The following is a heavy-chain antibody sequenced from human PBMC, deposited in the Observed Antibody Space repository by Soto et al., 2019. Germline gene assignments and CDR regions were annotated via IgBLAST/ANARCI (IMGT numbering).Heavy chain of an antibody. D-gene: IGHD3-3*01. Sequence: SETLSLTCTVSGGSMSSYYWTWIRQPAGKGLEWIGRVYSSGGTHYSPSLKSRATISLDTSKNQFSLRLLSVTDADTAVYCCARGQRFSDWFDPWGQGTLVTVSS. J-gene: IGHJ5*02. CDR3: ARGQRFSDWFDP. CDR1: GGSMSSYY. V-gene: IGHV4-4*07. CDR2: VYSSGGT.